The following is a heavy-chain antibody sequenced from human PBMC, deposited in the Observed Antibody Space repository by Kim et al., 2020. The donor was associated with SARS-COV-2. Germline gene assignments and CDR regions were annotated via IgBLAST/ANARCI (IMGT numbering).Heavy chain of an antibody. J-gene: IGHJ4*02. D-gene: IGHD3-10*01. Sequence: CHPSLKGGVTISVDTSKHQFSLKLSSVRAADSAVYYCARGSGWFRELLYWGQGTLVTVSS. V-gene: IGHV4-30-2*05. CDR3: ARGSGWFRELLY.